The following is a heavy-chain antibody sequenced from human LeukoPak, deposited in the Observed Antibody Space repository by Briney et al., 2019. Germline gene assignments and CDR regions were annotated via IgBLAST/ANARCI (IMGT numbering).Heavy chain of an antibody. V-gene: IGHV3-48*03. D-gene: IGHD2-2*01. J-gene: IGHJ4*02. CDR3: ASLYCSSTSCYAYGY. Sequence: GGSLRLSCAASGFTFSSYEMNWVRQAPGKGLEWVSYISSSGSTIYYADSVKGRFTISRDNAKNSLYLQMNSLRAEDTAVYYCASLYCSSTSCYAYGYRGQGTLVTVSS. CDR1: GFTFSSYE. CDR2: ISSSGSTI.